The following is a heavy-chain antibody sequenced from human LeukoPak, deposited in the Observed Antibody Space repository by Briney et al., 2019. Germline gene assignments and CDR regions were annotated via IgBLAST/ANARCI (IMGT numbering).Heavy chain of an antibody. J-gene: IGHJ5*02. V-gene: IGHV4-4*07. CDR3: ARAGRGYSYGYYWFDP. D-gene: IGHD5-18*01. CDR1: GGSISSYY. Sequence: SETLSLTCTVSGGSISSYYWSWIRQPAGKGLEWIGRIYTSGSTNYNPSLKSRVTMSVVTSKNQFSLKLSSVTAADTAVYYCARAGRGYSYGYYWFDPWGQGTLVTVSS. CDR2: IYTSGST.